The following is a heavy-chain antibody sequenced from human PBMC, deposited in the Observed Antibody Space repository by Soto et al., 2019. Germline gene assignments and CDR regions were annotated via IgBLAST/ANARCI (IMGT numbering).Heavy chain of an antibody. D-gene: IGHD2-15*01. CDR1: GGSFSGYY. V-gene: IGHV4-34*01. Sequence: ASETLSLTCAVYGGSFSGYYWSWIRQPPGKGLEWIGEINHSGSTNYNPSLKSRVTISVDTSKNQFSLKLSSVTAADTAVYYCASTPRDIVVVVAATRTEYFQHWGQGTLVTVSS. CDR3: ASTPRDIVVVVAATRTEYFQH. CDR2: INHSGST. J-gene: IGHJ1*01.